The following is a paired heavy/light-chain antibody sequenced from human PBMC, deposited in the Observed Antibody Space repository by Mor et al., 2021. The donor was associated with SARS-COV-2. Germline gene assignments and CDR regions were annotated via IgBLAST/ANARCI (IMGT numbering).Heavy chain of an antibody. Sequence: QVQLQESGSRLVKPSETLSLTCTVSGGSISGHFWSWFRQPPGRRLEWMAYIHDSGSTNYNPSLLSRVTISRDMSKNQFSLKLTSVTAADTAVYYCARHVTETPWYFDLWGRGTLVTVSS. CDR3: ARHVTETPWYFDL. J-gene: IGHJ2*01. CDR1: GGSISGHF. CDR2: IHDSGST. D-gene: IGHD4-17*01. V-gene: IGHV4-59*08.
Light chain of an antibody. CDR1: QSVSSSY. V-gene: IGKV3-20*01. Sequence: ENVMTQSPGTLSLSPGERATLSCRASQSVSSSYLAWYQHKPGQAPRLLMYAASSRATGIPDRFSGSGSGTDFTLTISRLEPEDFAVYYCQQYGSSPWTFGQGTKVEIK. CDR2: AAS. J-gene: IGKJ1*01. CDR3: QQYGSSPWT.